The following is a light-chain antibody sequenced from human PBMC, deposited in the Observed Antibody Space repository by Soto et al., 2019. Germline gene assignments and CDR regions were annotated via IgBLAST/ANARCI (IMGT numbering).Light chain of an antibody. CDR2: DVS. CDR3: CSYAGSYTLV. Sequence: QSALTQPRSVSGSPGQSVTISCTGTSSDVGGYNSVSWYQQHPGKAPKLMIYDVSKRPSGIPDRFSGSKSGNTASLTISGLQADDEADYYCCSYAGSYTLVFGGGTKVTVL. J-gene: IGLJ2*01. V-gene: IGLV2-11*01. CDR1: SSDVGGYNS.